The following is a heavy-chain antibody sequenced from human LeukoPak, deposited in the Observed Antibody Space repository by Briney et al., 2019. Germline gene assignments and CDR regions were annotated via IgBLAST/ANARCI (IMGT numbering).Heavy chain of an antibody. CDR1: GYTFSSYW. V-gene: IGHV5-10-1*01. CDR2: IDPTDSYT. J-gene: IGHJ5*02. D-gene: IGHD6-19*01. Sequence: GESLRISCQGSGYTFSSYWITWVRQMPGKGLEWMGRIDPTDSYTDYSPSFEGHVTISVDRSITTAYLQWSSRKASDTAMYFCASSRAGTLKVHNWFDPWGQGSLVTVSS. CDR3: ASSRAGTLKVHNWFDP.